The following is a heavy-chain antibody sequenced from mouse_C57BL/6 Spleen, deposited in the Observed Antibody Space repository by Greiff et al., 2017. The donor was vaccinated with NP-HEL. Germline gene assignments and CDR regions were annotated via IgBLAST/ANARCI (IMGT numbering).Heavy chain of an antibody. CDR1: GFPITSGYY. V-gene: IGHV12-3*01. CDR2: ITHSGET. Sequence: VKLVESGPGLVKPSQSLFLTCSITGFPITSGYYWFWIRQSPGKPLEWMGYITHSGETFYNPSLQSPISITRETSKNQFFLQLNSLTTEDTAMYYCAGAFCDSYAMDYWGQGTSVTVSS. J-gene: IGHJ4*01. D-gene: IGHD2-13*01. CDR3: AGAFCDSYAMDY.